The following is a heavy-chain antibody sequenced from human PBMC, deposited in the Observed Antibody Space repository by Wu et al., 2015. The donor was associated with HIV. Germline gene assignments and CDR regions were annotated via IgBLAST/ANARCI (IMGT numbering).Heavy chain of an antibody. CDR3: TERLRE. V-gene: IGHV1-2*02. Sequence: QVQLVQSGADVKEPGASSKVSCKASGHTFAAYYVHWVRQAPGQGLEWMGWIQPNSGVTKNAQTFRGRLTMTRDTSINTVYMELSRLRFDDTALYYCTERLREWGQGSLVTVSS. CDR2: IQPNSGVT. D-gene: IGHD5-24*01. CDR1: GHTFAAYY. J-gene: IGHJ4*02.